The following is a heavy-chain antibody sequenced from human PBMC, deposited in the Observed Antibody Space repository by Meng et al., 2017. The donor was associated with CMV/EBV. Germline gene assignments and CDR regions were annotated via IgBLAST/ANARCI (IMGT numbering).Heavy chain of an antibody. D-gene: IGHD6-13*01. Sequence: ASVKVSCKASGYTFTSYYMHWVRQAPGQGLEWMGIINPSGGSTSYAQKFQGRVTMTRDTSTSTAYMELSRLRSDDTAVYYCARETPQYSSTWYGGSNWFDPWGQGTLVTVSS. CDR1: GYTFTSYY. CDR2: INPSGGST. J-gene: IGHJ5*02. CDR3: ARETPQYSSTWYGGSNWFDP. V-gene: IGHV1-46*01.